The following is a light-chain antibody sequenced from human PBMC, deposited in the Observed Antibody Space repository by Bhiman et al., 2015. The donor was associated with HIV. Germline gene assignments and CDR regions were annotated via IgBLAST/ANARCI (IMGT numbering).Light chain of an antibody. CDR1: SSDVGDYNY. Sequence: QSALTQPASVSGSPGQSITISCTGTSSDVGDYNYVSWYQQHPGKAPKLMIYDVSNRPSGVSDRFSGSKSGNTASLTISGLQSEDEADYYCSSHTARTNYVFGTGTKLTVL. J-gene: IGLJ1*01. CDR3: SSHTARTNYV. V-gene: IGLV2-14*03. CDR2: DVS.